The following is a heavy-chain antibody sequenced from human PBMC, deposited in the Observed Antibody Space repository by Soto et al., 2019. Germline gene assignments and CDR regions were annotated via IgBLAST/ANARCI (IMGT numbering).Heavy chain of an antibody. D-gene: IGHD4-4*01. V-gene: IGHV1-58*02. CDR3: AREGGDYRPQYLDY. CDR1: GFTFTSSA. CDR2: IVVGSGNT. J-gene: IGHJ4*02. Sequence: GASVKVSCKASGFTFTSSAMQWVRQARGQRLEWIGWIVVGSGNTNYAQKFQGRVTMTTDTSTSTAYMELRSLRSDDTAVYYCAREGGDYRPQYLDYWGQGTLVTVSS.